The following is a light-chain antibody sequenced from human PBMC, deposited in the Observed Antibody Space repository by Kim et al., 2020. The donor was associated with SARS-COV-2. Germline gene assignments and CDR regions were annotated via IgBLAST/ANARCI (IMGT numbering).Light chain of an antibody. J-gene: IGLJ3*02. CDR3: ATWDSSLSVGV. CDR2: DNN. CDR1: RSNIGSNP. V-gene: IGLV1-51*01. Sequence: QSVLTQPPSVSAAPGQKVTISCSGSRSNIGSNPVSWYQQFPGTAPKLITYDNNKRPSGIPDRFSSSKSGTSATLGITGLPTGDEADYYCATWDSSLSVGVFGGGTKVTVL.